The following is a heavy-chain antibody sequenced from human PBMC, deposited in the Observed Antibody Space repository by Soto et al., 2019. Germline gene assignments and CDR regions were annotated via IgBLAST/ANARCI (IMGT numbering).Heavy chain of an antibody. CDR1: GGSLSGATYS. J-gene: IGHJ4*02. V-gene: IGHV4-30-2*01. CDR2: IFPSGTT. CDR3: ARSREFDY. Sequence: SETLSLTCGVSGGSLSGATYSWNWIRQPPGKGLEWIGYIFPSGTTYYNPSLKSRVTISIDVSKNQFSLSLRSLTAADTSVYYCARSREFDYWSQGTLVTVSS.